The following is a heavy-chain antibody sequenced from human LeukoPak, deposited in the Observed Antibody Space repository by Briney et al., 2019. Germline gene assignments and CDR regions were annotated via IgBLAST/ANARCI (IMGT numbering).Heavy chain of an antibody. CDR3: ARDPYYGSGSYAFDY. CDR1: GGTFSSYA. Sequence: ASVKLSCKASGGTFSSYAISWVRQAPGQGLEWMGRISPILGIANYAQKFQGRVTITADKSTSTAYMELRSLRSEDTAVYYCARDPYYGSGSYAFDYWGQGTLVTVSS. D-gene: IGHD3-10*01. CDR2: ISPILGIA. J-gene: IGHJ4*02. V-gene: IGHV1-69*04.